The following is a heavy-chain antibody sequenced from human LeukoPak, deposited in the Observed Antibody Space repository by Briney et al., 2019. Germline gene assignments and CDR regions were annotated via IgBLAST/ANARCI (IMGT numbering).Heavy chain of an antibody. CDR2: IYYSGST. D-gene: IGHD3-3*01. J-gene: IGHJ6*02. CDR3: ASAPEDFWSGYSYFGGMDV. Sequence: SETLSLTCTVSGGSISSSSYYWGWIRQPPGKGLEWIGSIYYSGSTYYNPSLKSRVTISVDTSKNQSSLKLSSVTAADTAVYYCASAPEDFWSGYSYFGGMDVWGQGTTVTVSS. CDR1: GGSISSSSYY. V-gene: IGHV4-39*01.